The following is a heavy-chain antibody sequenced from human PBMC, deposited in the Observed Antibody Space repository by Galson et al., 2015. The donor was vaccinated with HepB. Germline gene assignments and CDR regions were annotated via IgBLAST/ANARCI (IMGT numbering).Heavy chain of an antibody. CDR3: ASQGATHSHCSANSCTFDF. Sequence: ETLSLTCTVSSGSISSSSYYWGWIRQPPGEGMEWIGSIYYSGSTYYNPSLKSRVTISIDSSKNQFSLQLSSVTAADTAVYYCASQGATHSHCSANSCTFDFWGQGTLVTVSP. D-gene: IGHD2-2*01. V-gene: IGHV4-39*01. CDR2: IYYSGST. CDR1: SGSISSSSYY. J-gene: IGHJ4*02.